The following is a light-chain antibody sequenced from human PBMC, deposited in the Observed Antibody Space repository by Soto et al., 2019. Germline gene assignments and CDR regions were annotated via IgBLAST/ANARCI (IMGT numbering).Light chain of an antibody. CDR1: RTINTY. Sequence: DFRMTQSPSSLSASEGHRVTITCRASRTINTYLNWYQQKPGKAPKLLIYSASSLQSGVPSRFSGSGFGTDFALTISGLQPEDSATYFCQQTYSTPFTFGPGPKVEIK. CDR3: QQTYSTPFT. CDR2: SAS. V-gene: IGKV1-39*01. J-gene: IGKJ3*01.